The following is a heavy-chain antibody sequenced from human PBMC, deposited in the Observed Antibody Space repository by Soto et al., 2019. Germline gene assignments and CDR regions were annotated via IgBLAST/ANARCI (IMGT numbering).Heavy chain of an antibody. CDR3: ARVRGVPVTGWFDP. CDR2: IWYDGSKK. Sequence: QVQLEESGGGVVQPGRSLRLSCAAAGFTFSSYGMHWVRQAPGKGLEWVAVIWYDGSKKYYVDSVRGRFTISRDNSKNTLYLQMNSLRAEDTAGYYCARVRGVPVTGWFDPWGQGTLVTVSS. D-gene: IGHD4-17*01. J-gene: IGHJ5*02. V-gene: IGHV3-33*01. CDR1: GFTFSSYG.